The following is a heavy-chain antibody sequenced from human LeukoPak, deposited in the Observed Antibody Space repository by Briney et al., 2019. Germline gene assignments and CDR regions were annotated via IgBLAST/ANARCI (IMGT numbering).Heavy chain of an antibody. V-gene: IGHV3-53*01. J-gene: IGHJ3*02. CDR3: ARGDPIGLAHDYWSPFDI. CDR1: GFTVSSNY. CDR2: LYSNYVA. D-gene: IGHD3-3*01. Sequence: PGGSLRLSCAASGFTVSSNYITWVRQAPGEGLEWVSALYSNYVAQYADSVKGRFTISRDNSKNTVFLQMNNLGAGDSAVYYCARGDPIGLAHDYWSPFDIWGQGTVVTVSS.